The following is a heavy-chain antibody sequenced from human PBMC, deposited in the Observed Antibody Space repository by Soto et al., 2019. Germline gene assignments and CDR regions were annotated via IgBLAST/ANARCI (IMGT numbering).Heavy chain of an antibody. J-gene: IGHJ4*02. CDR1: GGSFSGYF. Sequence: RSLTCAVYGGSFSGYFWTWIRQPPGKGLEWIGEINHSGSTNYNPSLKSRVTISVDPSENQFSLRLTTVTAADTAVYYCARGQWLPRGEYWGQGTLVTVSS. V-gene: IGHV4-34*01. CDR3: ARGQWLPRGEY. CDR2: INHSGST. D-gene: IGHD6-19*01.